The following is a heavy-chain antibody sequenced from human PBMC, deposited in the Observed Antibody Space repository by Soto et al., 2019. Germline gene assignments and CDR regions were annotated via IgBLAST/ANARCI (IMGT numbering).Heavy chain of an antibody. Sequence: GASVKVSCKASGYTFTSYAMHWVRQAPGQRLEWMGLINAGNGNTKYTQKFQGRVTMTRDTSASTAYMELSSLRSEDTAVYYCASANWNGGYHYYHGLDVRGQGNTVTVSS. CDR2: INAGNGNT. CDR3: ASANWNGGYHYYHGLDV. D-gene: IGHD1-1*01. J-gene: IGHJ6*02. CDR1: GYTFTSYA. V-gene: IGHV1-3*01.